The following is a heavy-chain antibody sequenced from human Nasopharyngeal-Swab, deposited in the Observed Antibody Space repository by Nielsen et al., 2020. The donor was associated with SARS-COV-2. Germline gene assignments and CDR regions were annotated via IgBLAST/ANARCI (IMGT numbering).Heavy chain of an antibody. J-gene: IGHJ4*02. Sequence: ASVKVSCKASGYTFTSYGISWVRQAPGQGLEWMGWISAYNGNTNYAQKLQDRVTMTTDTSTSTAYMELRSLRSADTAVYYCARDDSSNYDFWSGYYTGFDYWGQGTLVTVSS. CDR1: GYTFTSYG. D-gene: IGHD3-3*01. CDR2: ISAYNGNT. CDR3: ARDDSSNYDFWSGYYTGFDY. V-gene: IGHV1-18*01.